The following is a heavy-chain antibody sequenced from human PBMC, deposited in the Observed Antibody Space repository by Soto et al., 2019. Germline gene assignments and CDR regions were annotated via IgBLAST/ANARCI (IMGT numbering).Heavy chain of an antibody. CDR1: GGSISSSSYY. Sequence: PSETLSLTCTVSGGSISSSSYYWGWIRQPPGKGLEWIGSIYYSGSTYYNPSLKSRVTISVDTSKNQFSLKLSSVTAADTAVYYCASLTEVIAAAGTVYYYGMDVWGQGTTVTVSS. CDR2: IYYSGST. D-gene: IGHD6-13*01. V-gene: IGHV4-39*01. J-gene: IGHJ6*02. CDR3: ASLTEVIAAAGTVYYYGMDV.